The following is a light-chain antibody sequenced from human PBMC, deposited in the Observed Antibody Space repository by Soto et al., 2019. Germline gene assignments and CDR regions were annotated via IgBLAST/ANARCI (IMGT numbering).Light chain of an antibody. CDR1: QSVRSY. CDR3: QQRTNWPLT. Sequence: EIVLTQSPATLSLSPGERATLSCRASQSVRSYLAWYQQKPGQAPRLLIYDASNRATGIPARFSGSGSGPDFTLTISSLEPEDFAVYHCQQRTNWPLTFGGGTKVEIK. V-gene: IGKV3-11*01. CDR2: DAS. J-gene: IGKJ4*01.